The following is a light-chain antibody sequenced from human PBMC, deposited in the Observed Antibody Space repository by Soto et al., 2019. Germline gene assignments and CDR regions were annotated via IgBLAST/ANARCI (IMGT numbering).Light chain of an antibody. Sequence: QSALTQPASVSGSPGQSITISCTGTSSDVGGYKFVSWYQQHPGKAPKLMIYEVNNRPSGVSNRFSGSKSGNTASLTISGLQDDDEADYYCSSYTTSSTRGFGGGTKVTVL. CDR1: SSDVGGYKF. V-gene: IGLV2-14*01. J-gene: IGLJ3*02. CDR3: SSYTTSSTRG. CDR2: EVN.